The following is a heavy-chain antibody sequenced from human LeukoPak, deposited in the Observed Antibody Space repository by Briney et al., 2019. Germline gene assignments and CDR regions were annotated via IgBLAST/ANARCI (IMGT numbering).Heavy chain of an antibody. CDR1: GCTLTELS. D-gene: IGHD2-8*02. V-gene: IGHV1-24*01. Sequence: EASVKVSCKVSGCTLTELSMHWVRQAPGKGLEWMGGFDPEDGETIYAQKFQGRVTMTEDTSTDTAYMELSSLRSEDTAVYYCAKVLGNYYGMDVWGQGTTITVSS. CDR2: FDPEDGET. J-gene: IGHJ6*02. CDR3: AKVLGNYYGMDV.